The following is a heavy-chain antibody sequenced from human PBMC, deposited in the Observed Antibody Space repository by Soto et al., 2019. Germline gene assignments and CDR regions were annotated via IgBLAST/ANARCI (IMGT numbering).Heavy chain of an antibody. Sequence: SETLSLTCTVSGGSMRNYFWTWIRQPPGKGLEWIGYIHYSGTTSFFPSYNPSLRSRVTISEDTSKNQFTLKLLSVTTADTAVYFCAAGEASSRNLAPYYLDFWGQGTLVTVSS. V-gene: IGHV4-59*01. CDR2: IHYSGTT. D-gene: IGHD6-13*01. J-gene: IGHJ4*02. CDR1: GGSMRNYF. CDR3: AAGEASSRNLAPYYLDF.